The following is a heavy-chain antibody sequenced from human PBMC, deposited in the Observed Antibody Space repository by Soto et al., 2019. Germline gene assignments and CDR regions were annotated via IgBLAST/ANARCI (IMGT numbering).Heavy chain of an antibody. CDR2: IKQDGGEK. J-gene: IGHJ6*02. V-gene: IGHV3-7*01. D-gene: IGHD1-26*01. CDR3: ARDLDFRPQWGYYGMDV. CDR1: GFTFSSYW. Sequence: PGGSLRLSCAASGFTFSSYWMSWFRQAPGKGLEWVANIKQDGGEKYYVDSVKGRFTISRDNAKNSLYLQMNNLRAEDTAVYYCARDLDFRPQWGYYGMDVWGQGTTVTVS.